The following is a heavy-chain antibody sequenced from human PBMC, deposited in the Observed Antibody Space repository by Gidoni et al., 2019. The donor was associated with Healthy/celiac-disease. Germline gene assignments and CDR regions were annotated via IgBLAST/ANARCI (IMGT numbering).Heavy chain of an antibody. Sequence: EVQLLESWGCLVQPGGSLRLSCAASGFTFSSYAMSWVRQAPGKGRGWVSASIGSGGSKYYADFVKGRFTISRDNSKNKLYLQMNSLRSEETAVYYCARTTVTKEGPGWYWGQGTLVTVSS. J-gene: IGHJ4*02. D-gene: IGHD4-17*01. V-gene: IGHV3-23*01. CDR3: ARTTVTKEGPGWY. CDR1: GFTFSSYA. CDR2: SIGSGGSK.